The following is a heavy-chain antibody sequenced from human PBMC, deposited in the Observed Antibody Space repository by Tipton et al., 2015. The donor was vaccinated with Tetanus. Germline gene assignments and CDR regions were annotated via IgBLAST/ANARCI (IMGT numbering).Heavy chain of an antibody. D-gene: IGHD1-26*01. V-gene: IGHV3-11*04. CDR2: ISSSGSHM. Sequence: SLRLSCAVYGGSFSVYYWSWVRQAPGKGLEWVSSISSSGSHMYYAESVRGRFSISRDNAKNSLYLQMNSLRADDTALYYCAREGSSGWFDPWGRGTLVTVSS. CDR3: AREGSSGWFDP. CDR1: GGSFSVYY. J-gene: IGHJ5*02.